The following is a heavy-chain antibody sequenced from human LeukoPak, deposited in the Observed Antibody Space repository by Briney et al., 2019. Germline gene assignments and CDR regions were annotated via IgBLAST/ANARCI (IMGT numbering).Heavy chain of an antibody. CDR3: ARGQIAASGTELFDY. D-gene: IGHD6-13*01. J-gene: IGHJ4*02. CDR1: GFTFSSYA. CDR2: ISYDGSNK. V-gene: IGHV3-30-3*01. Sequence: PGRSLRLSCAASGFTFSSYAMHWVRQAPGKGLEWVAVISYDGSNKYYADSVKGRFTISRDNAKNSLYLQMNSLRAEDTAVYYCARGQIAASGTELFDYWGQGTLVTVSS.